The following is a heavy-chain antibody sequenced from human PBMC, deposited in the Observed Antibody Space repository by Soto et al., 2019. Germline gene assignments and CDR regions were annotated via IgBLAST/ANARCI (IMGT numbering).Heavy chain of an antibody. CDR3: ARINGGSPDF. CDR2: IYHTGGR. V-gene: IGHV4-4*02. Sequence: PSETLSLTCLVSGDSINNTYWWSWVRQAPGKGLEWIGEIYHTGGRSYMPSLRGRITLSVDTSKNQFSLKLTSVTAADTAVYYCARINGGSPDFWGQGTLVTV. CDR1: GDSINNTYW. J-gene: IGHJ4*02. D-gene: IGHD2-15*01.